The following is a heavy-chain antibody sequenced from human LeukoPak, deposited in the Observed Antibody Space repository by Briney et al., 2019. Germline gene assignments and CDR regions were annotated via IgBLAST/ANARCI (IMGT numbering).Heavy chain of an antibody. V-gene: IGHV3-23*02. CDR1: GFTFSSHA. CDR3: AKDSPNWNYVSYFDY. D-gene: IGHD1-7*01. J-gene: IGHJ4*02. Sequence: GGSLRLSCTPSGFTFSSHAMSWVRQAPGKGLEWVSGISGNGAGTYYGDSVKGRFTISRDNSKNTLYLQMNSLRAEDTAVYYCAKDSPNWNYVSYFDYWGQGTLVTVSS. CDR2: ISGNGAGT.